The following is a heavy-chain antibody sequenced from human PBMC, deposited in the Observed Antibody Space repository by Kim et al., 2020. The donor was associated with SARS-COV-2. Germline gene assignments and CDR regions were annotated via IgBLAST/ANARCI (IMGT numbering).Heavy chain of an antibody. Sequence: SETLSLTCAVSGGSVSSSNSYWSWIRQPPGKGLEWIGYIVYSGSTNYNPSLKSRVTISVDTSKNQFSLKLTSVTAADTAVYYCARDAYGAPRDYWGHGNLVTVSS. CDR2: IVYSGST. CDR1: GGSVSSSNSY. V-gene: IGHV4-61*01. J-gene: IGHJ4*01. D-gene: IGHD4-17*01. CDR3: ARDAYGAPRDY.